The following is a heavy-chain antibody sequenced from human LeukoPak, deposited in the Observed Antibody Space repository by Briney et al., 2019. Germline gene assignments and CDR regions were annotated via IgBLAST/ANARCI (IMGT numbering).Heavy chain of an antibody. CDR2: INHSGST. V-gene: IGHV4-34*01. D-gene: IGHD6-25*01. CDR1: GGSFSGYY. J-gene: IGHJ3*02. Sequence: KPSETLSFTCAVYGGSFSGYYWSWIRQPPGKGLEWIGEINHSGSTNYNPSLKSRVTISVDTSKNQFSLKLSSVTAADTAVYYCARRASIAAPRRAFDIWGQGTMVTVSS. CDR3: ARRASIAAPRRAFDI.